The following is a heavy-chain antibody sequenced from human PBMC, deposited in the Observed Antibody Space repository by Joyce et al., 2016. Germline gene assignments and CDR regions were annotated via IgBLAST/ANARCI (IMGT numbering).Heavy chain of an antibody. Sequence: EMQLVESGGDLVQPGGSLRLYCSGSGFTLNDYAMHWVRQVPGKGLDYVSVTYSMGNITYYAESVKDRFTSFRDGSKNTLYLQMTNLRTEDTAVYYCVRDNAGMDVWGQGTTVTVSS. J-gene: IGHJ6*02. CDR2: TYSMGNIT. V-gene: IGHV3-64D*06. CDR1: GFTLNDYA. CDR3: VRDNAGMDV.